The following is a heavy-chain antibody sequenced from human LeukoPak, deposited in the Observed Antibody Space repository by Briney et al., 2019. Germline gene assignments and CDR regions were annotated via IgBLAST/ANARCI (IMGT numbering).Heavy chain of an antibody. CDR1: GGTFSSYA. D-gene: IGHD6-13*01. CDR3: AASSSWYGRFDY. Sequence: GASVKVSCKASGGTFSSYAISWVRQAPGQGLEWMGGIIPIFGTANYAQKFQGRVTITADESTSTAYMELSSLRSEDTALYYCAASSSWYGRFDYWGQGTLVTVSS. J-gene: IGHJ4*02. CDR2: IIPIFGTA. V-gene: IGHV1-69*13.